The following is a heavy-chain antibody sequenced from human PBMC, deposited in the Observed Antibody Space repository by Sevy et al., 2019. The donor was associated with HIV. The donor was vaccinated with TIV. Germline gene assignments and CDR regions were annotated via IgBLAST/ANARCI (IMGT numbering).Heavy chain of an antibody. CDR1: GFTFSSYA. V-gene: IGHV3-30-3*01. Sequence: GGSLRLSCAASGFTFSSYAMHWVRQAPGKGLEWVAVISYDGSNKYYADSVKGRFTISRDNSKNTLYLQMNSLRAEDTAVYYCAGRLVVVTPGWFDPWGQGTLVTVSS. J-gene: IGHJ5*02. D-gene: IGHD3-22*01. CDR2: ISYDGSNK. CDR3: AGRLVVVTPGWFDP.